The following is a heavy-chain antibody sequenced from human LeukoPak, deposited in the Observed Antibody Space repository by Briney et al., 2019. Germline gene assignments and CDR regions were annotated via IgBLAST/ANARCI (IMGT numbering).Heavy chain of an antibody. CDR3: ARDPSNTSGNFPYFDY. CDR2: ISAYNGDT. Sequence: ASVKVSCKASGYTFTRHGVSWVRQAPGQGLEWMGWISAYNGDTKYAQNFQGRVTITTGTSTTTAYMELRSLRSDDTAVYYCARDPSNTSGNFPYFDYWGQGTLVTVSS. D-gene: IGHD3-22*01. CDR1: GYTFTRHG. J-gene: IGHJ4*02. V-gene: IGHV1-18*01.